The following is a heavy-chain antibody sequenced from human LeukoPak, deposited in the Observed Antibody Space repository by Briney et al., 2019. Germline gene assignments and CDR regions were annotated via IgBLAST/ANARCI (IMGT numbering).Heavy chain of an antibody. Sequence: PGSSVKVSCKASGYTFTGYYIHWVRQAPGQGLEWMGRIDPNSGGTNYVQKFQGRVTMTRDTSISTAYMELSRLRTDDTAVYYCARDYIQYPLLPDYWGQGTLVTVSS. J-gene: IGHJ4*02. D-gene: IGHD2-2*01. CDR2: IDPNSGGT. CDR3: ARDYIQYPLLPDY. V-gene: IGHV1-2*06. CDR1: GYTFTGYY.